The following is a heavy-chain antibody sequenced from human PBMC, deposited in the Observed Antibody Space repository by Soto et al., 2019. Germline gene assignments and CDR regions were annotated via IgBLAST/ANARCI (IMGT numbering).Heavy chain of an antibody. CDR2: ISVSGGST. V-gene: IGHV3-23*01. J-gene: IGHJ6*02. CDR1: GFPFSSYA. D-gene: IGHD3-10*01. Sequence: GGSLRLSCAASGFPFSSYAMSLVRQSPGKGLEWVSSISVSGGSTYYADAVKGRFTISRDNSKNTLYLQMTSLRAEETAVYYCAKAQGGYGSGSANGMDAWGQGNTVTVS. CDR3: AKAQGGYGSGSANGMDA.